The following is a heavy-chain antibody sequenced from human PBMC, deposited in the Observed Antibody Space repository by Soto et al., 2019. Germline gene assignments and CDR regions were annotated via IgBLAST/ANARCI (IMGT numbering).Heavy chain of an antibody. V-gene: IGHV4-34*01. J-gene: IGHJ4*02. CDR1: GGSFSGYY. Sequence: SSETLSLTCAVYGGSFSGYYWSWIRQPPGKGLEWIGEINHSGSTNYNPSLKSRVTISVDTSKNQFSLKLSSVTAADTAVYYCAGGGARIQISGTKRNDYWGQGTLVTVS. D-gene: IGHD1-1*01. CDR2: INHSGST. CDR3: AGGGARIQISGTKRNDY.